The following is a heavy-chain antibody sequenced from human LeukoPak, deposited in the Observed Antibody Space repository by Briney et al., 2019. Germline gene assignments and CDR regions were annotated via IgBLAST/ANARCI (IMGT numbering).Heavy chain of an antibody. CDR1: GYTFTSYG. V-gene: IGHV1-18*01. CDR3: ARVPSTLALPADNWFDP. CDR2: ISAYNGNT. Sequence: GASVKVSCKASGYTFTSYGISWVRQAPGQGLEWMGWISAYNGNTNYAQKLQGRVTMTTDTSTSTAYMELRSLRSDDTAVYYCARVPSTLALPADNWFDPWGQGTLVTVSP. J-gene: IGHJ5*02. D-gene: IGHD2-2*01.